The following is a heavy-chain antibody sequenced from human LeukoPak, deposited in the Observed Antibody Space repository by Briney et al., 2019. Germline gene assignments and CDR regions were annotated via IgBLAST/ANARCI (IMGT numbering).Heavy chain of an antibody. Sequence: GGSLRLSCAASGFTFSSYSMNWVRQAPGKGLEWVSSISSSSSYIYYADSVKGRFTISRDNAKNSLYLQMNSLRAEDTAAYYCARNDYGDYVLFDYWGQGTLVTVSS. D-gene: IGHD4-17*01. CDR1: GFTFSSYS. V-gene: IGHV3-21*01. J-gene: IGHJ4*02. CDR2: ISSSSSYI. CDR3: ARNDYGDYVLFDY.